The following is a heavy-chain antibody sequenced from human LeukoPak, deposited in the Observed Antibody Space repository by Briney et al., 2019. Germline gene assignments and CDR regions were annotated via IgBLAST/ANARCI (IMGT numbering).Heavy chain of an antibody. V-gene: IGHV1-2*02. J-gene: IGHJ6*03. CDR2: INPNSGGT. CDR3: ARVQYGSGSYLSGVYYYYMDV. D-gene: IGHD3-10*01. Sequence: ASVKVSCKASGYTFTGYYMHWVRQAPGQGLEWMGWINPNSGGTNYAQKFQGRVTMTRDTSISTAYMELSRLRSDDTAVYYCARVQYGSGSYLSGVYYYYMDVWGKGTTVTISS. CDR1: GYTFTGYY.